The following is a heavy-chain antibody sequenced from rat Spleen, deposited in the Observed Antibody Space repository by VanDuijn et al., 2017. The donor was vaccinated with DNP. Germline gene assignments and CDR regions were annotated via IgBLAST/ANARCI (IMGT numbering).Heavy chain of an antibody. J-gene: IGHJ2*01. D-gene: IGHD1-4*01. CDR2: ITYDGSST. V-gene: IGHV5-29*01. CDR3: ARHRYPLYYFDY. Sequence: EVQLVESGGGLVQPGRSLKLSCAASGFTFSNYDMAWVRQAPTKGLEWVAYITYDGSSTYYRDSVRGRFTVSRDDATSTLYLQMDSLRSEDTATYYCARHRYPLYYFDYWGQGVMVTVSS. CDR1: GFTFSNYD.